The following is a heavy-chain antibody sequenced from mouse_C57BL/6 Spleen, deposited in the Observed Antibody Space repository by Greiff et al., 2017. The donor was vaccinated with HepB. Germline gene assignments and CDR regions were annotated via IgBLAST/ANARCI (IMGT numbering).Heavy chain of an antibody. V-gene: IGHV1-82*01. D-gene: IGHD2-4*01. CDR3: ERGGYDYALVRAMDY. Sequence: VQLVESGPELVKPGASVKISCKASGYAFSSSWMNWVKQRPGKGLEWIGRIYPGDGDTNYNGKFKGKATLTADKSSSTAYMQLSSLTSEDSAVYFCERGGYDYALVRAMDYWGQGTSVTVSS. CDR2: IYPGDGDT. CDR1: GYAFSSSW. J-gene: IGHJ4*01.